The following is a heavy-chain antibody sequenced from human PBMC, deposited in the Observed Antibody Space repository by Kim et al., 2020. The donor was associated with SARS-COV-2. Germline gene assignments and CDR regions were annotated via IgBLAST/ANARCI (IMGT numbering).Heavy chain of an antibody. D-gene: IGHD3-22*01. J-gene: IGHJ3*02. V-gene: IGHV3-48*02. Sequence: RFTISRDNAKNSLYLQMNSLRDEDTAVYYCARDAPTYYYDSSGASDAFDIWGQGTMVTVSS. CDR3: ARDAPTYYYDSSGASDAFDI.